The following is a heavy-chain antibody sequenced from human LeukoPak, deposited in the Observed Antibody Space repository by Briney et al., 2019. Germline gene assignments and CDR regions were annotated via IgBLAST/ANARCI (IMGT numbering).Heavy chain of an antibody. D-gene: IGHD6-19*01. CDR3: ARVYSSGWYQWFDP. J-gene: IGHJ5*02. CDR2: MFYNGNA. V-gene: IGHV4-39*07. CDR1: GGSISTTHYY. Sequence: SETLSLTCTVSGGSISTTHYYWGWIRQPPGKGLEWIGSMFYNGNANYNPSLKSRLTISVDTSKNQFSLKVNSVTAADTAIYHCARVYSSGWYQWFDPWGQGILVTVSS.